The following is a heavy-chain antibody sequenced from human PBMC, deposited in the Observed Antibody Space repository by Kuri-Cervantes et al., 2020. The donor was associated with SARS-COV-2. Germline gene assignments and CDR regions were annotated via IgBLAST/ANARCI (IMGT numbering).Heavy chain of an antibody. J-gene: IGHJ4*02. CDR1: GGSISSSSYS. CDR3: ARHRRWGSIVARPGYFDY. D-gene: IGHD6-6*01. V-gene: IGHV4-39*01. Sequence: SETLSLTCTVPGGSISSSSYSWGWIRQPPGKGLEWIGSIYYSGSTYYNPSLKSRVTISVDTSKNQFSLKLSSVTAADTAVYYCARHRRWGSIVARPGYFDYWGQGTLVTVSS. CDR2: IYYSGST.